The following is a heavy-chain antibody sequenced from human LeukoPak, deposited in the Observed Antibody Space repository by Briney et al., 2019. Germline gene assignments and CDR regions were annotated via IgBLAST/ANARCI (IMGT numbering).Heavy chain of an antibody. CDR3: ARAVAYYYVSGNYYPGAFDV. CDR2: LYSGANT. Sequence: QSGGSLRLSCTASGFSVSSNFMSWVRQAPGKGLEWVSVLYSGANTYYADSVKGRFTISGDNSKNTLYLQMNSLRADDTAVYYCARAVAYYYVSGNYYPGAFDVWGQGTMVTVSS. CDR1: GFSVSSNF. D-gene: IGHD3-10*01. V-gene: IGHV3-53*01. J-gene: IGHJ3*01.